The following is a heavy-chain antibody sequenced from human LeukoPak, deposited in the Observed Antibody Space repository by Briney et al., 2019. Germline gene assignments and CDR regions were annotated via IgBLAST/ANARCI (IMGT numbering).Heavy chain of an antibody. CDR1: GFTFSSYG. CDR3: AKDPSFGFYVVSTAYLEY. J-gene: IGHJ4*02. CDR2: IRYDGSNK. Sequence: PGGSLRLSCAASGFTFSSYGMHWVRQAPGKGLEWVAFIRYDGSNKYYADSVKGRFTISRDNSKNTLYLQMNSLRAEDTAVYYCAKDPSFGFYVVSTAYLEYWGQGILVTGSS. D-gene: IGHD5/OR15-5a*01. V-gene: IGHV3-30*02.